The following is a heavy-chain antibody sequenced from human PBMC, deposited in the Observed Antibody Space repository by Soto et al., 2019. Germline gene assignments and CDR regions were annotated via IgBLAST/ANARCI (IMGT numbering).Heavy chain of an antibody. J-gene: IGHJ4*02. V-gene: IGHV3-9*01. D-gene: IGHD5-18*01. Sequence: EVQLVESGGGLVQPGRSLRLSCAASGFTFDDYAMHWVRQAPGKGLEWVSSVSWNSGTIAYADSVKGRFTISRDNAKNSLYLQMNSLRAEDTALYYCAKDRNVDTAMITPYFDYWCRGTLVTVSS. CDR1: GFTFDDYA. CDR3: AKDRNVDTAMITPYFDY. CDR2: VSWNSGTI.